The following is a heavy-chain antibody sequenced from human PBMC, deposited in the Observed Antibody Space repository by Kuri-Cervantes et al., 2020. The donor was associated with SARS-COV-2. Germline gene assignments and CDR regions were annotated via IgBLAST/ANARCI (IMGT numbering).Heavy chain of an antibody. CDR1: GFTFSNAW. CDR2: IKSKNDGGGT. CDR3: TQGGGY. Sequence: GGSLRLSCAASGFTFSNAWMTWVRQAPGKGLEWVGRIKSKNDGGGTDYAAPVKGRFTISRDDSKNILYLQVNSLKTEDTAVYYCTQGGGYWGQGTLVTVSS. J-gene: IGHJ4*02. D-gene: IGHD3-16*01. V-gene: IGHV3-15*01.